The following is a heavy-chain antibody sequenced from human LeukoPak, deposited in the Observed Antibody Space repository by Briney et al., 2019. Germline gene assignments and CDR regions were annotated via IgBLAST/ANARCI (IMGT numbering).Heavy chain of an antibody. J-gene: IGHJ6*02. Sequence: ASVKVSCKASGGIFSSYAISWVRQAPGQGLEWMGRIIPILGIANYAQKFQGRVTITADKSTSTAYMELSSLRSEDTAVYYCARATLPITQGSYYYYGMDVWGQGTTVTVSS. CDR2: IIPILGIA. CDR1: GGIFSSYA. CDR3: ARATLPITQGSYYYYGMDV. V-gene: IGHV1-69*04.